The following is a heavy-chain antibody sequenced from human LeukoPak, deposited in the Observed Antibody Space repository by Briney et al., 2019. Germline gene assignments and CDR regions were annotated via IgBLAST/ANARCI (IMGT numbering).Heavy chain of an antibody. CDR2: IYYSGST. CDR3: ARLSSYSSSSIPDY. Sequence: PSETLSLTCTVSGGSISSSSYYWGWIRQPPGKGLEWIGSIYYSGSTYYNPSLKSRVTISVDTSKNQFSLKLSSVSAADTAVYYCARLSSYSSSSIPDYWGQGTLVTVSS. V-gene: IGHV4-39*01. D-gene: IGHD6-6*01. J-gene: IGHJ4*02. CDR1: GGSISSSSYY.